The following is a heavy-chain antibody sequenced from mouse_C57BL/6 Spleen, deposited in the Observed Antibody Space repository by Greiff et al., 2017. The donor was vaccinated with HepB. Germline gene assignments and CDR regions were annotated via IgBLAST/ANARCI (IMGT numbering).Heavy chain of an antibody. CDR3: ARQRNDYYAMDY. V-gene: IGHV1-61*01. Sequence: VQLQQPGAELVRPGSSVKLSCKASGYTFTSYWMDWVKQRPGQGLEWIGNIYPSDSETHYNQKFKDKATLTVDKSSSTAYMQLSSLTSEDSAVYYCARQRNDYYAMDYWGQGTSVTVSS. CDR2: IYPSDSET. J-gene: IGHJ4*01. CDR1: GYTFTSYW.